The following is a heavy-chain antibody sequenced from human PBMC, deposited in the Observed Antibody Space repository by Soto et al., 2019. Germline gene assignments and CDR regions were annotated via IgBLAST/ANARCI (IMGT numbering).Heavy chain of an antibody. D-gene: IGHD2-15*01. Sequence: SVKVSCKASGGTFSSYAISWVRQAPGQGLEWMGGIIPIFGTANYAQKFQGRVTNTADESTSTAYMELSSLRSEDTAVYYCARDLQVAATRFYYYYYGMDVWGQGTTVTVSS. V-gene: IGHV1-69*13. J-gene: IGHJ6*02. CDR1: GGTFSSYA. CDR2: IIPIFGTA. CDR3: ARDLQVAATRFYYYYYGMDV.